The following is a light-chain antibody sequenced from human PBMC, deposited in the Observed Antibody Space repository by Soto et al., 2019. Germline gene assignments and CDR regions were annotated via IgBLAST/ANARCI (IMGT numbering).Light chain of an antibody. Sequence: EIVLTQSPATLSVSPGERATLSCRARQSVSSNLAWYQQKPGQAPRLRIYGASTRATGIPARFSGSGSGTEVTLTISSLQSEDFAVYYGQQYNNWPPRYTCGQGTKLEIK. CDR2: GAS. CDR3: QQYNNWPPRYT. CDR1: QSVSSN. V-gene: IGKV3-15*01. J-gene: IGKJ2*01.